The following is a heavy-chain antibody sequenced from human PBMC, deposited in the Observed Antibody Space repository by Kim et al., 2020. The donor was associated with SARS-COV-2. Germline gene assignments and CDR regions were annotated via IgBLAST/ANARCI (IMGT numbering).Heavy chain of an antibody. V-gene: IGHV1-46*01. CDR3: SRDNKLGAKGGSFDY. D-gene: IGHD1-26*01. CDR1: GYTFTSYY. CDR2: INPSGGST. Sequence: ASVKVSCKASGYTFTSYYMHWVRQAPGQGLEWMGIINPSGGSTSYAQKFQGRVPMTRDTSTSTVYMELSSLRSEDTAVYYCSRDNKLGAKGGSFDYWGQGTLVTVSS. J-gene: IGHJ4*02.